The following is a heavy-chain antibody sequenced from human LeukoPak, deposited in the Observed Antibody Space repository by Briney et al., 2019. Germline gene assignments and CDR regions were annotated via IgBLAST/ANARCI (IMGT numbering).Heavy chain of an antibody. CDR3: ARARSDNYYQCDY. CDR1: GYTFTGYY. CDR2: INPNSGGT. D-gene: IGHD1-26*01. J-gene: IGHJ4*02. V-gene: IGHV1-2*02. Sequence: ASVKVSCKASGYTFTGYYMHWVRQAPGQGLEWMGWINPNSGGTNYAQKFQGRVTMTRDTSISTAYMELSRLRPDDTAVYYCARARSDNYYQCDYWGQGTLVTVSS.